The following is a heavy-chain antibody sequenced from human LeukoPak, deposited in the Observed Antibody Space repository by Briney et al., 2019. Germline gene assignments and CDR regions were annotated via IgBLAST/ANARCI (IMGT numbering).Heavy chain of an antibody. CDR1: GGSINNYY. J-gene: IGHJ5*02. V-gene: IGHV4-59*12. D-gene: IGHD3-10*01. Sequence: SETLSLTCTVSGGSINNYYWSWIRQPPGKGLEWIGYIYYSGSTNYNPSLKSRVTISVDTSKNQFSLKLSSVTAADTAVYYCARRRYYGSGSPPNWFDPWGQGTLVTVSS. CDR2: IYYSGST. CDR3: ARRRYYGSGSPPNWFDP.